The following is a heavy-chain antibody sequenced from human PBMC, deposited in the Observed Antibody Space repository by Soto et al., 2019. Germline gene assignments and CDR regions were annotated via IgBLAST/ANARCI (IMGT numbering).Heavy chain of an antibody. D-gene: IGHD3-10*01. V-gene: IGHV1-69*12. J-gene: IGHJ6*02. CDR3: AREGRQLLWFGELFSQYYYYGMDV. CDR2: IIPIFGTA. Sequence: QVQLVQSGAEVKKPGSSVKVSCKASGGTFSSYAISWVRQAPGQGLEWMGGIIPIFGTANYAQKFQGRVTITADESTRTDYMERSSLRSEDTAVYYCAREGRQLLWFGELFSQYYYYGMDVWGQGTTVTVSS. CDR1: GGTFSSYA.